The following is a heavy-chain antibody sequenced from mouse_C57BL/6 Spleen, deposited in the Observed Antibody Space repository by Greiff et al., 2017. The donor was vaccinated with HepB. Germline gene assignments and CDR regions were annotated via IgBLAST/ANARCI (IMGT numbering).Heavy chain of an antibody. J-gene: IGHJ4*01. CDR3: AITTVVAHYYAMDY. Sequence: QVQLKESGPELVKPGASVKISCKASGYAFSSSWMNWVKQRPGKGLEWIGRIYPGDGDTNYNGKFKGKATLTADKSSSTAYMQLSCLTSEDSAVYFCAITTVVAHYYAMDYWGQGTSVTVSS. CDR2: IYPGDGDT. CDR1: GYAFSSSW. V-gene: IGHV1-82*01. D-gene: IGHD1-1*01.